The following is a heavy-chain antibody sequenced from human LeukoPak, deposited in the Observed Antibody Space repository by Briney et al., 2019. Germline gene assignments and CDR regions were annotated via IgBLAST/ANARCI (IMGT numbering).Heavy chain of an antibody. CDR3: AREGAYWFDP. J-gene: IGHJ5*02. D-gene: IGHD4/OR15-4a*01. V-gene: IGHV3-48*03. CDR2: ISSSGSTT. CDR1: GFVFSSYG. Sequence: GGSLRLSCAASGFVFSSYGMIWVRQAPGGGLEWVSYISSSGSTTYYADSVQGRFTISRDNAKNSLYLQMNSLRAEDTAVYYCAREGAYWFDPWGQGTLVTVSS.